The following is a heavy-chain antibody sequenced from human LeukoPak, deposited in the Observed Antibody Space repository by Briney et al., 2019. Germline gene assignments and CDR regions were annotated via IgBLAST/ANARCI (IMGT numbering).Heavy chain of an antibody. D-gene: IGHD6-19*01. V-gene: IGHV1-24*01. CDR3: AREGYSSDYFDY. J-gene: IGHJ4*02. CDR2: FDPEDGET. Sequence: ASVKVSCKVSGYTLTELSMHWVRQAPGKGLEWMGGFDPEDGETIYAQKLQGRVTMTTDTSTSTAYMELRSLRSDDTAVYYCAREGYSSDYFDYWGQGTLVTVSS. CDR1: GYTLTELS.